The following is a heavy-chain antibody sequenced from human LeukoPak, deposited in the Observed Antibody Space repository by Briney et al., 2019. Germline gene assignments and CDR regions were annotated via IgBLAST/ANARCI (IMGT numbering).Heavy chain of an antibody. CDR1: GGSFSTNY. V-gene: IGHV4-34*01. CDR2: INHSGIT. J-gene: IGHJ5*01. CDR3: AREVADYGDYVFDS. Sequence: PSETLSLTCGVSGGSFSTNYWSWIRQSSEKGLEWIGEINHSGITNYSPSLKSRLSISIDTSKNQFSLKLSSVTAADTAVYYCAREVADYGDYVFDSWGQGTLVTVSS. D-gene: IGHD4-17*01.